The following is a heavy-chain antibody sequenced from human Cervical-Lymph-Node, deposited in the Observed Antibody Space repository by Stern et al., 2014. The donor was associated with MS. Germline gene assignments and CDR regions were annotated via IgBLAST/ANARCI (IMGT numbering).Heavy chain of an antibody. CDR2: IIPLFGTA. V-gene: IGHV1-69*01. Sequence: QVQLVESGAEVKKPGSSVKVSCKASGGTFSSYTISWVRQAPGQGLEWMGGIIPLFGTANYAQKFLGRVTITADESTSTAYMELSSLRSEDTAVYYCAREFNYDSSGYYFYYWGRGTLVTVSS. J-gene: IGHJ4*02. CDR3: AREFNYDSSGYYFYY. CDR1: GGTFSSYT. D-gene: IGHD3-22*01.